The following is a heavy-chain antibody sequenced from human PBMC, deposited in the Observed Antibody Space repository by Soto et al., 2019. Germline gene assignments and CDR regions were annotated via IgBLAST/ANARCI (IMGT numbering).Heavy chain of an antibody. V-gene: IGHV4-4*02. CDR2: IHHSGTT. Sequence: PSETLSLTCAVSGGSISSSNWWHWVRQPPGKGLEWIGEIHHSGTTNYNPSLKSRVAISVDKSKNQFSLKLNSVPAADTAVYYCARVRQYCSGTSCYLDPWGQGTLVTVSS. CDR1: GGSISSSNW. J-gene: IGHJ5*02. D-gene: IGHD2-2*01. CDR3: ARVRQYCSGTSCYLDP.